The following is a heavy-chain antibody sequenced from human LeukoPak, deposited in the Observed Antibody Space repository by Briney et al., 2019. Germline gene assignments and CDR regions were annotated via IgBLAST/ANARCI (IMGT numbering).Heavy chain of an antibody. Sequence: SVKVSCKASGDTFSNYVITWVRQAPGKGLDWMGGILPIFDTANYAQKFQGRVTITADESTSTAYMELSSLTFEDTAVYYCARVGHTSMAGGHDYWGQGTRVPASS. CDR1: GDTFSNYV. D-gene: IGHD1-1*01. CDR2: ILPIFDTA. V-gene: IGHV1-69*13. J-gene: IGHJ4*02. CDR3: ARVGHTSMAGGHDY.